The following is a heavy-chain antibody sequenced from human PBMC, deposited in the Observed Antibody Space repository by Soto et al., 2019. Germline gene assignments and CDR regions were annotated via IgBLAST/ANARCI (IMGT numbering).Heavy chain of an antibody. CDR3: ARGVGLMVHENYYYGMDV. Sequence: MECAGPVPGQELEWMGWINPNSGGTNYAQKFQGWVTMTRDTSISTAYMELSRLRSDDTAVYYCARGVGLMVHENYYYGMDVWGQGTTVTVSS. J-gene: IGHJ6*02. CDR2: INPNSGGT. V-gene: IGHV1-2*04. D-gene: IGHD2-8*01.